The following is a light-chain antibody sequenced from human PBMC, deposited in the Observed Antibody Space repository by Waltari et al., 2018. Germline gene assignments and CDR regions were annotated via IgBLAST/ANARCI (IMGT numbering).Light chain of an antibody. J-gene: IGLJ3*02. CDR2: RNN. CDR1: SSNIGSNH. Sequence: QSVLTQPPSASGTSGQRVTISRSGSSSNIGSNHVYWYQQLPGTAPKLLVYRNNQRPSGVPDRFSGSKSGTSASLAISGLRSEDEDDYYCAAWDDSLSGRVFGGGTKLTVL. CDR3: AAWDDSLSGRV. V-gene: IGLV1-47*01.